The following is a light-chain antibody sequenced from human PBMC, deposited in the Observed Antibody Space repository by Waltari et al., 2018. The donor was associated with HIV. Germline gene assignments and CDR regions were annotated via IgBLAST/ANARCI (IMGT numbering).Light chain of an antibody. CDR2: AVS. V-gene: IGLV2-8*01. CDR3: SSYAGSNNVI. J-gene: IGLJ2*01. Sequence: QSALTQPPSASGSPGQSVTISCTGTSSDVGGYNYVSWYQQHPGKAPKLMIYAVSKRPSGVPDRFSCSKSGNTASLTVSGLQAEDEAEYYCSSYAGSNNVIFGGGTKLTVL. CDR1: SSDVGGYNY.